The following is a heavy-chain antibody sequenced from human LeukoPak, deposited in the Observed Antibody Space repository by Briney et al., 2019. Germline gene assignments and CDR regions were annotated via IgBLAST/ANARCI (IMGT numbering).Heavy chain of an antibody. D-gene: IGHD3-10*01. CDR2: IYYSGST. V-gene: IGHV4-39*07. J-gene: IGHJ5*02. CDR3: ARGYYYGSGSYGEVTSVDWFDP. CDR1: GGSISSSSYY. Sequence: SETLSLTCTVSGGSISSSSYYWGWIRQPPGKGLEWIGSIYYSGSTYYNPSLKSRVTISVDTSKNQFSLKLSSVTAADTAVYYCARGYYYGSGSYGEVTSVDWFDPWGQGTLVTVSS.